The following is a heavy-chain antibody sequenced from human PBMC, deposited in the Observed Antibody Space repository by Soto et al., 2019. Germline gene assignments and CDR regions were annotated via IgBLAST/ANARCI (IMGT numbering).Heavy chain of an antibody. D-gene: IGHD4-4*01. Sequence: AAVKVSCKASGYTFTAYHIQWVRQAPGQGLEWLGWINPNRGVTKYAQRFQGRVTMTRDLSLNTAYMELSSLRSDDTAVYYCARGPPGSSNCCYLFDPWRQGTQATVSS. CDR3: ARGPPGSSNCCYLFDP. V-gene: IGHV1-2*02. CDR1: GYTFTAYH. J-gene: IGHJ5*02. CDR2: INPNRGVT.